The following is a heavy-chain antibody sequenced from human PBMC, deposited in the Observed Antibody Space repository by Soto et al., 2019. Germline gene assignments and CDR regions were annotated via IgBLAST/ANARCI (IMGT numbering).Heavy chain of an antibody. Sequence: QVQLVQSGAEVKKPGASVKVSCKASGYTFTTYDISWVRQAPGQGLEWMGRISTYNGNTNYPQSLQGRLTMTTDTATTTAYMYMKSLRSNDTAVYYCARDHYHVLMFNAPNLDAMDVWGQGTTVIVSS. J-gene: IGHJ6*02. D-gene: IGHD3-10*02. CDR1: GYTFTTYD. CDR2: ISTYNGNT. CDR3: ARDHYHVLMFNAPNLDAMDV. V-gene: IGHV1-18*01.